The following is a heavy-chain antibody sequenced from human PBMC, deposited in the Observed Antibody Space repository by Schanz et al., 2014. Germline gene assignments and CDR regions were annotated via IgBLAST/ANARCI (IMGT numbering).Heavy chain of an antibody. Sequence: QVQLVQSGAEVKKPGASVKVSCKASGDTFTRYHMHWVRQAPGQGLEWMGIINPSDGSTTYAQKVQGRVTMTRDTSTRTVHMELSSLRSEDTAVYYCATEAIRQTYNYYGMDVWGQGTTVTVSS. V-gene: IGHV1-46*04. CDR1: GDTFTRYH. CDR3: ATEAIRQTYNYYGMDV. J-gene: IGHJ6*02. D-gene: IGHD3-3*01. CDR2: INPSDGST.